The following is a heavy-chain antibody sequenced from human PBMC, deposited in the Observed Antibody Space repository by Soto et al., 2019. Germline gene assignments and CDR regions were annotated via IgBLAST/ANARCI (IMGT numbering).Heavy chain of an antibody. V-gene: IGHV4-31*03. CDR2: IYYSGST. CDR1: GGSISSGGYF. Sequence: SETLSLTCTVSGGSISSGGYFWSWIRQHPGKGLEWVGFIYYSGSTYYNPSLKSRVTISVDTSKNQFSLKLSSVTAADTAVYYCAREGAAPYYYYCMHVWGQVTTVTVSS. D-gene: IGHD6-6*01. CDR3: AREGAAPYYYYCMHV. J-gene: IGHJ6*02.